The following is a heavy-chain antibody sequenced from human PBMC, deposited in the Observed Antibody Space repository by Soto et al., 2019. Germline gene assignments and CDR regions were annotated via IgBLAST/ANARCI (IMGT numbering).Heavy chain of an antibody. CDR2: ISGNGGSS. Sequence: GGSLRLSCVVSGTTSSSYAMGWVRQAPGRGLEWVSGISGNGGSSYYAGAVKGRFTISRDNSKNTLYLQMNSLTVDDTAVYYCAKRLFAVVVVGAYDLWGQGTMVTVS. CDR3: AKRLFAVVVVGAYDL. J-gene: IGHJ3*01. V-gene: IGHV3-23*01. CDR1: GTTSSSYA. D-gene: IGHD3-3*01.